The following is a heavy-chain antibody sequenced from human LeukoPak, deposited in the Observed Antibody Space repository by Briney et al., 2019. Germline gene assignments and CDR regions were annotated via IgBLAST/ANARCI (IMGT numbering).Heavy chain of an antibody. CDR3: ARGDYYDSSGYYYVPGDAFDI. CDR2: IYYSGST. V-gene: IGHV4-59*01. J-gene: IGHJ3*02. D-gene: IGHD3-22*01. Sequence: PSETLSLTCTVSGGSISSYYWSWIRQPPGKGLEWIGYIYYSGSTNYNPSLKSRVTISVDTSKNQFSLKLSSVTAADTAVYYCARGDYYDSSGYYYVPGDAFDIWGQGTMVTVSS. CDR1: GGSISSYY.